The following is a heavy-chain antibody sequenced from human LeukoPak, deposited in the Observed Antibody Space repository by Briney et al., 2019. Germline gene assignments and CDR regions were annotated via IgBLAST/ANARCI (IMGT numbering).Heavy chain of an antibody. CDR3: AREGYDILTGYYPYFDY. CDR1: GFTFSSYE. V-gene: IGHV3-48*03. Sequence: GGSLRLSCAASGFTFSSYEMNWVRQAPGKGLEWVSYISSSGSTIYYADSVKGRFTISRDNAKNSLYLQMNSLRAEDTAVYYCAREGYDILTGYYPYFDYWGQGTLVTVSS. CDR2: ISSSGSTI. D-gene: IGHD3-9*01. J-gene: IGHJ4*02.